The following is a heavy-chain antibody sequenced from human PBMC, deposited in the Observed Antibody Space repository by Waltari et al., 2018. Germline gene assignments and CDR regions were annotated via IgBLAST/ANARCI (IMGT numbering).Heavy chain of an antibody. CDR1: GYTFTSYD. Sequence: QVQLVQSGAEVKKPGASVKVSCKASGYTFTSYDLNWVRQATGQGLEWMGWMNPNSGNTGYAQKFQGRVTITRNTSISTAYMELSSLRSEDTAVYYCARVGTSYYYYYMDVWGKGTTVTISS. CDR2: MNPNSGNT. CDR3: ARVGTSYYYYYMDV. D-gene: IGHD1-1*01. V-gene: IGHV1-8*03. J-gene: IGHJ6*03.